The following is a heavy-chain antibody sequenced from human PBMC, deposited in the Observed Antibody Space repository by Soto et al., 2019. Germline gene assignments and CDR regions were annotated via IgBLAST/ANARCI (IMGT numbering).Heavy chain of an antibody. CDR1: GYPFTNYF. Sequence: XSVKVSCKASGYPFTNYFIHWVRQAPGQGLEWMGIINPVGGSTTYAQKFQGRVTVTIDTSTSTVYMELSSLRSEDTALYYCVRGLGYYPHLDYWGQGALVTVSS. D-gene: IGHD3-22*01. V-gene: IGHV1-46*01. CDR3: VRGLGYYPHLDY. CDR2: INPVGGST. J-gene: IGHJ4*02.